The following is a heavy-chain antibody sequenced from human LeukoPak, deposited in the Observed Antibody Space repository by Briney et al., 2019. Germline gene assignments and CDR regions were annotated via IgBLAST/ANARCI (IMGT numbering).Heavy chain of an antibody. D-gene: IGHD1-1*01. CDR1: GFTFRSYW. J-gene: IGHJ4*02. CDR3: AKYWSRAFDS. CDR2: ISQDASRT. Sequence: PGGSLRLSCATSGFTFRSYWMSWVRQAPGKGLEWVGHISQDASRTDVADSLKGRFTISRDYATNPLFLHMTRLRADDTAVYYCAKYWSRAFDSWGQGTLVSVSS. V-gene: IGHV3-7*01.